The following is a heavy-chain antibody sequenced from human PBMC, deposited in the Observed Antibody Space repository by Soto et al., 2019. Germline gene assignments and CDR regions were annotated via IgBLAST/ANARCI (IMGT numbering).Heavy chain of an antibody. D-gene: IGHD3-3*01. V-gene: IGHV1-3*01. J-gene: IGHJ4*02. CDR2: INAGNGNT. CDR3: ARVKNKYDFWSAQRLAY. CDR1: GYTFTSYA. Sequence: GASVKVSCKASGYTFTSYAMHWVRQAPGQSLEWMGWINAGNGNTKYSQKFQGRVTITRDTSASTAYMELSSLRSEDTAVYYCARVKNKYDFWSAQRLAYWGQGTMVTVSS.